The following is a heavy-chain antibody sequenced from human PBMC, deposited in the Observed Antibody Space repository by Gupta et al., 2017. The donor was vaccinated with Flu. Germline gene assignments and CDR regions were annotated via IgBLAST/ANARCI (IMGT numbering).Heavy chain of an antibody. J-gene: IGHJ4*02. CDR3: ARTRGSDSTEAFDY. CDR2: IYPGDSYT. Sequence: RQMHGKGLEWLEIIYPGDSYTRYSPSLQGQVTIAAYKSFSTDYLQWSSLKASDTDRYYCARTRGSDSTEAFDYWGQGTRVTVSS. V-gene: IGHV5-51*01. D-gene: IGHD1-26*01.